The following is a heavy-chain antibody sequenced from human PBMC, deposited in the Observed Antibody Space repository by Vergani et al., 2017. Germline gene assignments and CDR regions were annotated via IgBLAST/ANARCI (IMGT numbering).Heavy chain of an antibody. J-gene: IGHJ4*02. CDR1: QYSFGNYW. D-gene: IGHD1-1*01. CDR3: ARHTTYTDS. Sequence: EVELVQSGPEMRKPGESLKIPCKGSQYSFGNYWIGWVRQMPGKGLEWMGIIYLADSYTRYSPSFQRQVTISADKSISTAFLQWDSLKASDTALYYCARHTTYTDSWGQGTLVTVSS. V-gene: IGHV5-51*01. CDR2: IYLADSYT.